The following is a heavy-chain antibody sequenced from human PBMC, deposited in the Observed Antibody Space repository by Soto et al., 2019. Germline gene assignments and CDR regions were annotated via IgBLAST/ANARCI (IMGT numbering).Heavy chain of an antibody. J-gene: IGHJ6*02. Sequence: PEGSLRLSCAASGFTFSSYAMSWVRQAPGKGLEWVSAISGSGGSTYYADSVKGRFTISRDNSKNTLYLQMNSLRAEDTAVYYCAKDQEDYYDSSGYYYPSGMDVWGQGTTVTVFS. D-gene: IGHD3-22*01. CDR2: ISGSGGST. CDR1: GFTFSSYA. CDR3: AKDQEDYYDSSGYYYPSGMDV. V-gene: IGHV3-23*01.